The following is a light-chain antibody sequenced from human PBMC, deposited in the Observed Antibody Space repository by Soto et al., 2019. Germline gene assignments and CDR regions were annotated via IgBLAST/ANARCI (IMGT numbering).Light chain of an antibody. J-gene: IGKJ4*01. Sequence: IRMTHSPSSFSASTGDRVTITCRASQGISSYLAWYQQKPGKAPKLLIYVASTLQSGVPSRFSGSGSGTDFTLTISSLQPEDVATYYCQQLNSYPLNFGGGTKVDIK. CDR1: QGISSY. CDR2: VAS. CDR3: QQLNSYPLN. V-gene: IGKV1-8*01.